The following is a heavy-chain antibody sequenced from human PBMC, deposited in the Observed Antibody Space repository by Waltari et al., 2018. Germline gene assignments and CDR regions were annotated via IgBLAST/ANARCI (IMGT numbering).Heavy chain of an antibody. V-gene: IGHV3-9*01. CDR2: IILICGSI. CDR3: AKYLDSGIPTSSYDI. J-gene: IGHJ3*02. D-gene: IGHD6-25*01. Sequence: CVRCAPGKGFELVFGIILICGSIVYAYSVKCLFTISSDNANNSLYLQMNSLRGDDTALYLCAKYLDSGIPTSSYDICCQVTMVTVSS.